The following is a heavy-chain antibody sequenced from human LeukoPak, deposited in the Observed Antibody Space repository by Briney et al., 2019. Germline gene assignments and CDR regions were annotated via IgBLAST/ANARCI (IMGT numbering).Heavy chain of an antibody. Sequence: GGSLRLSCAASGFTFSSYGMHWVRQAPGKGLEWVAVISYDGSNKYYADSVKGRFTISRDNSKNTLYLQMNSLRAEDTAVYYCAKSIWFGELVYPFDYWGQGTLVTVSS. CDR3: AKSIWFGELVYPFDY. CDR1: GFTFSSYG. V-gene: IGHV3-30*18. D-gene: IGHD3-10*01. CDR2: ISYDGSNK. J-gene: IGHJ4*02.